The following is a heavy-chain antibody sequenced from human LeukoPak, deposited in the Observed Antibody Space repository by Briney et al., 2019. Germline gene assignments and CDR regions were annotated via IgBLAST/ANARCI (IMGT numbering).Heavy chain of an antibody. Sequence: ASVKVSCKASGYTFTSYYMHWVRQAPGQGLEWMGIINPSGGSTSYAQKFQGRVTMTRDTSTSTVYMELSSLRSEDTAVYYCARGDYYDSSGYYYGFGDWDQGTLVTVSS. J-gene: IGHJ4*02. CDR1: GYTFTSYY. V-gene: IGHV1-46*03. D-gene: IGHD3-22*01. CDR2: INPSGGST. CDR3: ARGDYYDSSGYYYGFGD.